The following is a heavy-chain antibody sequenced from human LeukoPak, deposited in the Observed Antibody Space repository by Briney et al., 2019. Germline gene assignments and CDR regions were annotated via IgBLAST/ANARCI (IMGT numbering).Heavy chain of an antibody. CDR2: VSSSGTYT. J-gene: IGHJ4*02. Sequence: SGGSLRLSCAASGFSFSDYYMTWIRQAPGKGLEWISYVSSSGTYTHYVDSVKGRFAISRDNAKNSLYLQLNSLRAEDTAVYYCARSPADSSGYHIVKEIDYWGQGTLVTVSS. V-gene: IGHV3-11*03. CDR3: ARSPADSSGYHIVKEIDY. D-gene: IGHD3-22*01. CDR1: GFSFSDYY.